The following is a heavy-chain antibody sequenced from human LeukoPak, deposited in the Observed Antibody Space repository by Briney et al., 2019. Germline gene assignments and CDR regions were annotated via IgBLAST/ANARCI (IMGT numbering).Heavy chain of an antibody. CDR2: IKQDGSEK. CDR1: GFTFSKYW. J-gene: IGHJ4*02. D-gene: IGHD3-22*01. CDR3: ARELSSGVDY. V-gene: IGHV3-7*05. Sequence: RSGGSLRLSCAASGFTFSKYWMTWVRQAPGEGLEWVANIKQDGSEKNYGDSVRGRFTISRDNAKNSLYLQTNGLRAEDTAVYYCARELSSGVDYWGQGTLVTVSS.